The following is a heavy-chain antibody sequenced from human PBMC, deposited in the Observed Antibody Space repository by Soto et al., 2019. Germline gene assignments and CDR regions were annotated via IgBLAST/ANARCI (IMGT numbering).Heavy chain of an antibody. D-gene: IGHD3-3*01. CDR2: ISYDGSNK. CDR1: GFTFSSYG. J-gene: IGHJ6*03. CDR3: AKDPTIFGARYNYMDV. V-gene: IGHV3-30*18. Sequence: GESLKISCAASGFTFSSYGMHWVRQAPGKGLEWVAVISYDGSNKYYADSVKGRFTISRDNSKNTLYLQMNSLRAEDTAVYYCAKDPTIFGARYNYMDVWGKGTTVTVSS.